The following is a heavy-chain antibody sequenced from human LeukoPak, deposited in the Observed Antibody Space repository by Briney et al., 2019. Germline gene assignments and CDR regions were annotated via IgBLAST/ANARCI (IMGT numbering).Heavy chain of an antibody. J-gene: IGHJ4*02. D-gene: IGHD6-6*01. Sequence: SETLSLTCVVSGASISSSDWWSWVRQSPGKGLEWIGEIYYTGSRNYNPSLKSRVAMSVDTSKNQSSLKLSSVTAADTAVHYCARDLGYGSSEQVVWGEGILVTVSS. CDR2: IYYTGSR. CDR1: GASISSSDW. CDR3: ARDLGYGSSEQVV. V-gene: IGHV4-4*02.